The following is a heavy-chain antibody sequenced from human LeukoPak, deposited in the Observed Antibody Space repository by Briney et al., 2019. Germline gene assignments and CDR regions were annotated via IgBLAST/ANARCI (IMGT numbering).Heavy chain of an antibody. CDR1: GFTFSSHA. CDR3: ANEEVPNDY. Sequence: GGSLRLSCAVSGFTFSSHAMTWVRQAPGKGLEWVSGISISGDITCCADSVQGRFIISRDNSKNTVYLQMNSLRVEDTAVYYCANEEVPNDYWGQGTLVTVSS. V-gene: IGHV3-23*01. CDR2: ISISGDIT. J-gene: IGHJ4*02. D-gene: IGHD4/OR15-4a*01.